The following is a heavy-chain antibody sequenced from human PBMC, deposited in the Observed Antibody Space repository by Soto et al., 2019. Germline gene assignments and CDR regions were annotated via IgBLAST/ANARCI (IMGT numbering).Heavy chain of an antibody. Sequence: ASVKVSCKASGGTFSSYTISWVRQAPGQGLEWMGRIIPILGIANYAQKFQGRVTITADKSTSTAYMELSSLRSEDTAVYYCARGHSSSWKEYFQHWGQGTLVTVSS. CDR1: GGTFSSYT. D-gene: IGHD6-13*01. CDR3: ARGHSSSWKEYFQH. J-gene: IGHJ1*01. V-gene: IGHV1-69*02. CDR2: IIPILGIA.